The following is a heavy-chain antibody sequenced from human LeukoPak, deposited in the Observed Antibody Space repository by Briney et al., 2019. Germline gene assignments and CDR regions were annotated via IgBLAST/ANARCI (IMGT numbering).Heavy chain of an antibody. CDR3: AREEEYCSGGSCYSRPFDY. V-gene: IGHV1-69*06. D-gene: IGHD2-15*01. CDR2: IIPIFGTA. J-gene: IGHJ4*02. CDR1: GGTFSSYA. Sequence: ASVKVSCKASGGTFSSYAISWVRQAPGQGLEWMGGIIPIFGTANYAQKFQGRVTITADKSTSTAYMELSSLRSEDTAVYYCAREEEYCSGGSCYSRPFDYWGQGTLVTVSS.